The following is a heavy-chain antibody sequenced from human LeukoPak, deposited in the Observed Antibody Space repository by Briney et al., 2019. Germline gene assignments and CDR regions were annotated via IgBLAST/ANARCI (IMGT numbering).Heavy chain of an antibody. CDR3: VTGNPGSFDI. V-gene: IGHV3-74*01. CDR2: ISSDGTST. D-gene: IGHD7-27*01. CDR1: GLTFSSYW. Sequence: GGSLRLSCAASGLTFSSYWMHWVRQPPGKGLVWVSHISSDGTSTSYADSVKGRFTTSRDNAKNTLYLQMNGLRAEDAAVYYCVTGNPGSFDIWGQGTMVTVTS. J-gene: IGHJ3*02.